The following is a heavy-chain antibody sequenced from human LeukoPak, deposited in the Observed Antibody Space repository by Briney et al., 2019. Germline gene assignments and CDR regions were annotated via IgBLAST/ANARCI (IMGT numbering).Heavy chain of an antibody. CDR3: ARERRQSTIDY. D-gene: IGHD6-19*01. J-gene: IGHJ4*02. V-gene: IGHV4-4*08. CDR2: IYNSGST. CDR1: GGSISTYY. Sequence: SETLSLTCTVSGGSISTYYWSWIRKPPGKGLEWIGHIYNSGSTNYSPSLKSRVTISVDTSKNQFSLKLSSVTAADTAVYYCARERRQSTIDYWGQGTLVTVSS.